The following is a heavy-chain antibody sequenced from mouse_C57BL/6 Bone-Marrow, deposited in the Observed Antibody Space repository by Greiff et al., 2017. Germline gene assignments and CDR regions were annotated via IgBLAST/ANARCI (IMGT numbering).Heavy chain of an antibody. J-gene: IGHJ1*03. D-gene: IGHD1-1*01. CDR3: ADGVRYWYVDV. CDR1: GFNIKNSY. Sequence: EVQLQESVAELVRPGASVKLSCTASGFNIKNSYMHWVKQRPEQGLEWIGRIDPANGNTKYAPKFQGKATITAETSSNTAYLQLSSLTSEDTAIYYGADGVRYWYVDVWGTGTTVTVSS. CDR2: IDPANGNT. V-gene: IGHV14-3*01.